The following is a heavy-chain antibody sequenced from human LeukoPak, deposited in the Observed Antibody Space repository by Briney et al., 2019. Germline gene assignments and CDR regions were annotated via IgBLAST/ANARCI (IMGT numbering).Heavy chain of an antibody. CDR2: INPNSGGT. J-gene: IGHJ4*02. V-gene: IGHV1-2*02. CDR1: GYTFTGYY. CDR3: APVRGPWLYYFDY. Sequence: GASVKVSCKASGYTFTGYYMHWVRQAPGQGLEWMGWINPNSGGTNYAQKFQGRVTLTEDTSADTAYMELSRLRSDDTAVYCCAPVRGPWLYYFDYWGQGTLVTVSS. D-gene: IGHD3-10*01.